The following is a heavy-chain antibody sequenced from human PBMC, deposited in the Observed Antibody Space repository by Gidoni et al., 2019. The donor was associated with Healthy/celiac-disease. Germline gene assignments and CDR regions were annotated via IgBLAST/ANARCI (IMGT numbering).Heavy chain of an antibody. CDR1: GGSFIGYY. D-gene: IGHD3-22*01. V-gene: IGHV4-34*01. Sequence: QVQLQHWGAGLLKPSEPLSLTCAVYGGSFIGYYWIWIRQPPGKGLEWIGEINHSGSTNYNPSLKSRVTISVDTSKNQFSLKLSSVTAADTAVYYCARGGLMIVVDPNNDFDYWGQGTLVTVSS. CDR2: INHSGST. CDR3: ARGGLMIVVDPNNDFDY. J-gene: IGHJ4*02.